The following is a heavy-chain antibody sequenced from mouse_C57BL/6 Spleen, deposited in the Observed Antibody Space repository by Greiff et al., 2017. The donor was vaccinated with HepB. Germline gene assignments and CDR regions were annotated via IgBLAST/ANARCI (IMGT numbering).Heavy chain of an antibody. D-gene: IGHD2-5*01. Sequence: VKLQESGAELVKPGASVKLSCKASGYTFTEYTIHWVKQRSGQGLEWIGWFYPGSGSIKYNEKFKDKATLTADKSSSTVYMELSRLTSEDSAVYFCARHEDRIDYSNWYFDYWGQGTTLTVSS. CDR3: ARHEDRIDYSNWYFDY. V-gene: IGHV1-62-2*01. CDR1: GYTFTEYT. J-gene: IGHJ2*01. CDR2: FYPGSGSI.